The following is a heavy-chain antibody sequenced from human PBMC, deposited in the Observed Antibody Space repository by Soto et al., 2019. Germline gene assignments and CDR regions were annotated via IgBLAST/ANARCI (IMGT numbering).Heavy chain of an antibody. CDR1: GGSINSYY. V-gene: IGHV4-59*08. J-gene: IGHJ4*02. Sequence: SETLSLTCTVSGGSINSYYWSWIRQPPGKGLEWIGYIYYSGSTDYNPSLKSRVTISLDTSKNQFSLKLTSVTAADTAVYYCARHSRVGLGELLKIDYWGQGTLVTVSS. CDR2: IYYSGST. CDR3: ARHSRVGLGELLKIDY. D-gene: IGHD3-16*01.